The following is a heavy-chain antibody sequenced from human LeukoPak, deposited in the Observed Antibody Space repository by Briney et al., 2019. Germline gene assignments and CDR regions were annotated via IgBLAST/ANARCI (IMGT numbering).Heavy chain of an antibody. CDR2: IFYSGRT. J-gene: IGHJ4*02. CDR3: ARIYGSGSYVDY. D-gene: IGHD3-10*01. V-gene: IGHV4-59*01. Sequence: SETLSPTCTVSGGSISSYFWTWMRQPPGKRLECIGYIFYSGRTNYNPSLKSRVTISADTSKNQLSLKLSSVTDADTAVYYCARIYGSGSYVDYWGQGTLVTVSS. CDR1: GGSISSYF.